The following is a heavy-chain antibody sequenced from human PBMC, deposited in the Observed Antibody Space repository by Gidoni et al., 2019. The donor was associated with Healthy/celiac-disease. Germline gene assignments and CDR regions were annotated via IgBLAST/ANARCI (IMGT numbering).Heavy chain of an antibody. Sequence: QVQLVESGVGLVKPGGSLRLSCAASGFIFSDYYMSWIRQAPGKGLEWVSYIISSGITIYYADSVKGRFTISRDNAKNLLYLQMNSLRAEDTAVYYCARRTAMAKGGMDVWGQGTTVTVSS. CDR1: GFIFSDYY. V-gene: IGHV3-11*01. CDR3: ARRTAMAKGGMDV. CDR2: IISSGITI. J-gene: IGHJ6*02. D-gene: IGHD5-18*01.